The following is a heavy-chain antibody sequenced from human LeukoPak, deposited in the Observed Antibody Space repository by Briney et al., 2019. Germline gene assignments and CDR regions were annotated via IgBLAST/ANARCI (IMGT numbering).Heavy chain of an antibody. Sequence: ASVKVSCKASGYTFTSYYMHWVRQAPGQGLEWMGIINPSGGSTSYAQKFQGRVTMTRDTSMSTVYMELSSLRSEDTAVYYCARDLLSSSSWSDWFDPWGQGTLVTVSS. D-gene: IGHD6-13*01. V-gene: IGHV1-46*01. CDR2: INPSGGST. CDR1: GYTFTSYY. J-gene: IGHJ5*02. CDR3: ARDLLSSSSWSDWFDP.